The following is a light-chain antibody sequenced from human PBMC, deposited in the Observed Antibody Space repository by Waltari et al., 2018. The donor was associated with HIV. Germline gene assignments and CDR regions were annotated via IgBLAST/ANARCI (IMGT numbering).Light chain of an antibody. CDR3: SSFATTATPVL. CDR1: GIDVGAYNL. V-gene: IGLV2-23*02. Sequence: QSALTQPAAVSGSPGQSLTFSCTGTGIDVGAYNLVSWYQQHPDKSPKLVMYGVTQRPSGVSDRFSGSKSGNTAYLTISGLQADDEADYFCSSFATTATPVLFGGGTKLTVL. CDR2: GVT. J-gene: IGLJ2*01.